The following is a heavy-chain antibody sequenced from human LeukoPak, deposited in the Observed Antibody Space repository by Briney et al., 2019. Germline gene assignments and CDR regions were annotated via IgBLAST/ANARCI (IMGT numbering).Heavy chain of an antibody. D-gene: IGHD3-22*01. Sequence: PGGSLRLSCAASGFTFSDYYMSWIRQAPGKGLEWVSAISGSGGSTYYADSVKGRFTISRDNSKNTLYLQMNSLRAEDTAVYYCAKDRANYYDFDYWGQGTLVTVSS. V-gene: IGHV3-23*01. CDR2: ISGSGGST. CDR1: GFTFSDYY. J-gene: IGHJ4*02. CDR3: AKDRANYYDFDY.